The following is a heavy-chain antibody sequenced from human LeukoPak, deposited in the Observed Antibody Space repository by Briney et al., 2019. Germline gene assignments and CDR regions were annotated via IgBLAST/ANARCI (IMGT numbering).Heavy chain of an antibody. Sequence: PGGSLRLSCVASGFAFNTYEMKWVGQAPGKGLEGISHISSSGTSMVYADSVKGRFTISRDNAKNSLYLQLRSVRVADTALYSCLRGHNYGHSSGLFGVHWGPGALVTVSS. CDR2: ISSSGTSM. CDR1: GFAFNTYE. D-gene: IGHD6-19*01. V-gene: IGHV3-48*03. CDR3: LRGHNYGHSSGLFGVH. J-gene: IGHJ4*02.